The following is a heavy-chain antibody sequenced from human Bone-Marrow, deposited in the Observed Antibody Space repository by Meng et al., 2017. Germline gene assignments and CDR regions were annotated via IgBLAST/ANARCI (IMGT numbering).Heavy chain of an antibody. CDR3: ARGPTTMAHDFDY. V-gene: IGHV4-34*01. D-gene: IGHD4-11*01. J-gene: IGHJ4*02. Sequence: QVERQEWGAGLLKPSETLSLHCVVSGGSVSDYYWSWIRQPPGKGLEWIGEINHSGSTNYNPSLESRATISVDTSQNNLSLKLSSVTAADSAVYYCARGPTTMAHDFDYWGQGTLVTVSS. CDR1: GGSVSDYY. CDR2: INHSGST.